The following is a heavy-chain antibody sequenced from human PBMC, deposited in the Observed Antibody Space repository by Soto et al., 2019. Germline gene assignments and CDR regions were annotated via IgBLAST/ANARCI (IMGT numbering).Heavy chain of an antibody. CDR1: GYTFTSYG. CDR3: ARDPTQVGALEDAFDI. V-gene: IGHV1-18*04. Sequence: ASVKVSCKASGYTFTSYGISWVRQAPGQGLEWMAMISPHNGDTSYAQKFQGRVTMTRDTSTSTVYMELSSLRSEDTAVYYCARDPTQVGALEDAFDIWGQGTMVTVS. CDR2: ISPHNGDT. J-gene: IGHJ3*02. D-gene: IGHD1-26*01.